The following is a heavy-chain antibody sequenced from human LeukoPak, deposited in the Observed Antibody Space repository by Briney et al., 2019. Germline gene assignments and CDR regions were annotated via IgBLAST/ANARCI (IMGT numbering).Heavy chain of an antibody. V-gene: IGHV1-46*01. D-gene: IGHD3-9*01. Sequence: ASVKVSCKASGYTFISYYMHWVRQAPGQGLEWMGIINPSGGSISYAQKFQGRVAMTRDTSTSTVYMELSSLGSEDTAVYYCARATGKDILTGRKLDYWGQGTLVTVSS. CDR2: INPSGGSI. J-gene: IGHJ4*02. CDR1: GYTFISYY. CDR3: ARATGKDILTGRKLDY.